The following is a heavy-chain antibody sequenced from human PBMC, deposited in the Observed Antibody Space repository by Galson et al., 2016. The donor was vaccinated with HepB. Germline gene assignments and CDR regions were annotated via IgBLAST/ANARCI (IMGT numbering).Heavy chain of an antibody. CDR3: ARDRLGGRPTYYYYYDMDV. J-gene: IGHJ6*02. Sequence: SLRLSCAASGFTFSNYGMHWVRQAPGKGLEWVALIWSDGSIKHNADSGEGRFTISRDNSESRVYLQMNSLRVEDTAVYYCARDRLGGRPTYYYYYDMDVWDQGTTVTVSS. D-gene: IGHD5-12*01. V-gene: IGHV3-33*01. CDR2: IWSDGSIK. CDR1: GFTFSNYG.